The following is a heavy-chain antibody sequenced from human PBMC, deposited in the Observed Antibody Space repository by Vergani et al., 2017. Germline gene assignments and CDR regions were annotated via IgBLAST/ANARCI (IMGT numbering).Heavy chain of an antibody. CDR3: ARDPEHGAIDY. V-gene: IGHV3-7*01. D-gene: IGHD4-17*01. CDR1: GFRFSNYW. CDR2: INKDGSEQ. J-gene: IGHJ4*02. Sequence: EVQMVESGGGLVKPGGSLRLSCAASGFRFSNYWMHWLRQAPGKGLEWVAEINKDGSEQYYVDSVRGRFTISRDNTKNSLYLQMNSLRGEDTAVYYCARDPEHGAIDYGGQGTLVTVSS.